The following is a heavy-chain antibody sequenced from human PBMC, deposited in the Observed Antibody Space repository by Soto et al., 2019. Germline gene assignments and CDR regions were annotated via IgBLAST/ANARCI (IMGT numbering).Heavy chain of an antibody. CDR3: ARVPPTTVTTYYFDY. V-gene: IGHV4-34*01. CDR1: GGSFSGYY. J-gene: IGHJ4*02. Sequence: SETLSLTCAVYGGSFSGYYWSWIRQPPGKGLEWIGEINHSGSTNYNPPPKSRVSISVDTTKNQFSLKLSSVTAADTAVYYCARVPPTTVTTYYFDYGGQGTLVTVS. CDR2: INHSGST. D-gene: IGHD4-17*01.